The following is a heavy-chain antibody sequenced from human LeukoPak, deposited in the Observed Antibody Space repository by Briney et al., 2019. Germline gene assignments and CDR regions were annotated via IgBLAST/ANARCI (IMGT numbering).Heavy chain of an antibody. CDR1: GGSISSYY. D-gene: IGHD6-13*01. CDR2: IYYSGST. Sequence: SETLSLTCTVSGGSISSYYWSWIRQPPGKGLEWIGYIYYSGSTNYNPSLKSRVTISVDTSKNQFSLKLSSVTAADTAVYYCARDGGYSCSWFPFDYWGQGTLVTVSS. CDR3: ARDGGYSCSWFPFDY. J-gene: IGHJ4*02. V-gene: IGHV4-59*01.